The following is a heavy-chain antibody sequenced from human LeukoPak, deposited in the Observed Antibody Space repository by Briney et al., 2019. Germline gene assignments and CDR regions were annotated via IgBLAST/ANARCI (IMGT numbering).Heavy chain of an antibody. CDR1: GFTFDDYA. CDR3: AKDNGLSAFDI. Sequence: GRSLRLSCAASGFTFDDYAMHWVGQAPGKGLEWVSLISWDGGSTYYADSVKGRFTISRDNSKNSLYLQMNSLRAEDTALYYCAKDNGLSAFDIWGQGTMVTVSS. J-gene: IGHJ3*02. D-gene: IGHD6-19*01. CDR2: ISWDGGST. V-gene: IGHV3-43D*03.